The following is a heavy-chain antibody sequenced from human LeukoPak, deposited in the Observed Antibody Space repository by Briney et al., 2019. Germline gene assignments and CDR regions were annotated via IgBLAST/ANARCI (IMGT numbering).Heavy chain of an antibody. J-gene: IGHJ4*02. CDR2: ISSSSSYI. V-gene: IGHV3-21*01. CDR3: ARDGPRLYGQQLAY. D-gene: IGHD6-13*01. CDR1: GFTFSSYS. Sequence: PGGSLRLSCAASGFTFSSYSMNWVRQVPGKGLEWVSSISSSSSYIYYADSVKGRFTISRDNAKNSLYLQMNSLRAEDTAVYYCARDGPRLYGQQLAYWGQGTLVTVSS.